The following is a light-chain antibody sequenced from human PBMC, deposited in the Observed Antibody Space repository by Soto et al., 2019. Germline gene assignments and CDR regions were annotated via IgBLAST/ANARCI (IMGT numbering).Light chain of an antibody. Sequence: EVVLTQSPGTLSLSPGERATLSCRASHPVSSSHLTWYQQKPGQPPRVLIYGASHRATGISDRFSGSGSGTDFTLTISGLAPEDVGVYYCHQYGDSPFGGGTKVDIK. CDR3: HQYGDSP. CDR1: HPVSSSH. V-gene: IGKV3-20*01. CDR2: GAS. J-gene: IGKJ4*01.